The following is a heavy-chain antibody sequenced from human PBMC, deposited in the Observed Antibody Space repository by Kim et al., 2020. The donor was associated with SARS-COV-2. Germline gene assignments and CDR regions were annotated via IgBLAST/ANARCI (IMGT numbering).Heavy chain of an antibody. Sequence: SETLSLTCTVSGGSMSSSTPYWGWIRQAPGKGLEWIGNIFYSGNTYYNPSLESRVSISIDTSKNSFSLKLKSVTAADTATYYCARGRGSGWYHNWFDPWGQGSLVTVSS. CDR2: IFYSGNT. D-gene: IGHD6-19*01. CDR3: ARGRGSGWYHNWFDP. J-gene: IGHJ5*02. CDR1: GGSMSSSTPY. V-gene: IGHV4-39*02.